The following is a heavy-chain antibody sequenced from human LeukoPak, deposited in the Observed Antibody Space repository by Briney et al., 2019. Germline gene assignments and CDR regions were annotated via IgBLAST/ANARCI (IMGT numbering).Heavy chain of an antibody. J-gene: IGHJ3*02. CDR2: ISRSDI. Sequence: GGSLRLSCATSGFTFNSYSMNWVRQAPGKGLEWIAYISRSDINYADSVKDRFTISRDSAKNSLYLQMNSLRDEDTALCYCARDYGWAFDIWGQGTQVTVSS. V-gene: IGHV3-48*02. CDR3: ARDYGWAFDI. CDR1: GFTFNSYS. D-gene: IGHD4-17*01.